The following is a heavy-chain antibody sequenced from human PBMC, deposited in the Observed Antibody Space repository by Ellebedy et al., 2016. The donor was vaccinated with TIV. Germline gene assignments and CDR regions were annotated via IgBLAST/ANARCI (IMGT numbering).Heavy chain of an antibody. CDR1: GGSISRGGYY. J-gene: IGHJ4*02. V-gene: IGHV4-31*03. CDR2: IYYSGIT. Sequence: MPSETLSLTCTVFGGSISRGGYYWSSVRQSPGKGLEWIGSIYYSGITYYIPSLKSRLIISEDTSKNQVSLKLSSVTAADTAVYYCARGQRGYSFGYKFDYWGQGTLVSVSS. D-gene: IGHD5-18*01. CDR3: ARGQRGYSFGYKFDY.